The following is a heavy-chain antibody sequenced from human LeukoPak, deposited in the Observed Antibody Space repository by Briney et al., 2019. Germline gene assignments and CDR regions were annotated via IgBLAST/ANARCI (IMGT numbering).Heavy chain of an antibody. V-gene: IGHV4-39*01. Sequence: SETLSLTCTVSGGSISSSSCYWGWIRQPPGKGLEWIGSIYYSGSTYYNPSLKSRVTISVDTSKNQFSLKLSSVTAADTAVYYCASIFWSGYYQFDYWGQGTLVTVSS. CDR1: GGSISSSSCY. CDR3: ASIFWSGYYQFDY. D-gene: IGHD3-3*01. J-gene: IGHJ4*02. CDR2: IYYSGST.